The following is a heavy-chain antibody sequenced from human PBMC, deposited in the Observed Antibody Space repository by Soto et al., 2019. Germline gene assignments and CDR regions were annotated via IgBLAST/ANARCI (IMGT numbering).Heavy chain of an antibody. CDR2: INPNSGGT. CDR3: ARGNYDILTGYYRPPNFDY. J-gene: IGHJ4*02. Sequence: ASVKVSCKASGYTFTGYYMHWVGQPPGQGLEWMGWINPNSGGTNYAQKFQGWVTMTRDTSISTAYMELSRLRSDDTAVYYCARGNYDILTGYYRPPNFDYWGQGTLVTVSS. V-gene: IGHV1-2*04. D-gene: IGHD3-9*01. CDR1: GYTFTGYY.